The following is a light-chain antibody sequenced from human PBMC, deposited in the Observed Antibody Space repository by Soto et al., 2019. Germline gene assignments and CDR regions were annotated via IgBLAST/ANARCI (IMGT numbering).Light chain of an antibody. CDR3: QQYVISVT. CDR1: QSVDSSF. V-gene: IGKV3-20*01. J-gene: IGKJ1*01. CDR2: GAS. Sequence: EIVLTQSPGSLSLSPGERDTLSCRASQSVDSSFFAWYQQKPGQAPRLLIYGASNRAPGIPDGFSGRGSGTDFTVTISRLEPEDFEVYYCQQYVISVTFGQGTKVEIK.